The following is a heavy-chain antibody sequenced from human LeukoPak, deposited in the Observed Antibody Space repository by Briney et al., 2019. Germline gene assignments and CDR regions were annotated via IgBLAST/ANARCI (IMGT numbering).Heavy chain of an antibody. CDR2: IKQDGSEK. D-gene: IGHD2-2*01. CDR1: GFTLSNYW. CDR3: ARDDEDIVVVPAAIHFDY. J-gene: IGHJ4*02. Sequence: GGSLRLSCAASGFTLSNYWMSWVRQAPGKGLEWVANIKQDGSEKYYVDSVKGRFTISRDNAKNSLYLQMNSLRAEDTAVYYCARDDEDIVVVPAAIHFDYWGQGTLVTVSS. V-gene: IGHV3-7*01.